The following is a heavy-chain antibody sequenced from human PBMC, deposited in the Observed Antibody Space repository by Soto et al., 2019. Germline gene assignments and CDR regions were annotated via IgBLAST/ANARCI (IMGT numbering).Heavy chain of an antibody. CDR1: GFTFSSYG. J-gene: IGHJ3*02. D-gene: IGHD3-10*01. Sequence: GGSLRLSCAASGFTFSSYGMHWVRQAPGKGLEWVAVISYDGSNKYYADSVKGRFTISRDNSKNTLYLQMNSLRAEDKAVDYCAKNLYGSGFDAFDIWGQGTMVTVSS. V-gene: IGHV3-30*18. CDR3: AKNLYGSGFDAFDI. CDR2: ISYDGSNK.